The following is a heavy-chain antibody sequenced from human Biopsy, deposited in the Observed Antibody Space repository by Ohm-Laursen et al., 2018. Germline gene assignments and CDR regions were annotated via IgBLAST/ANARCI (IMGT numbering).Heavy chain of an antibody. CDR1: GFSLSARGMC. Sequence: PTQTLILTCYFSGFSLSARGMCVSWIRQPPGKALEWLARIAWDDYKDYCVSLKDRLTISKATSENQVVLTMTNTDPADTGTYFCARTPIAIFSAGLVYRHRRHLQGMDVWGQGTAVTVS. V-gene: IGHV2-70*11. CDR2: IAWDDYK. CDR3: ARTPIAIFSAGLVYRHRRHLQGMDV. J-gene: IGHJ6*02. D-gene: IGHD6-13*01.